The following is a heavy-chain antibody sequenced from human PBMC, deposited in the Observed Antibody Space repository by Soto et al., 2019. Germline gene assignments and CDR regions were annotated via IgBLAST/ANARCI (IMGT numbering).Heavy chain of an antibody. CDR3: AREHYYDSSGYYYYYYGMDV. D-gene: IGHD3-22*01. CDR2: IYYSGST. V-gene: IGHV4-30-4*01. CDR1: GGSISSGDYY. Sequence: PSETLSLTCTVSGGSISSGDYYWSWIRQPPGKGLEWIGYIYYSGSTYYNPSLKSRVTISVDTSKNQFSLKLSSVTAADTAVYYCAREHYYDSSGYYYYYYGMDVWGQGTTVTVS. J-gene: IGHJ6*02.